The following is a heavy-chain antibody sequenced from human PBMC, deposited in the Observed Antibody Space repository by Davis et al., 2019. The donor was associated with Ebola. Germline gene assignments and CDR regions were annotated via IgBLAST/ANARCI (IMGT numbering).Heavy chain of an antibody. Sequence: PSETLSLTCTVSGGSISSSSYYWNWIRQPPGKGLEWIGYVYGSGDTNYNPSLKSRVTMSVDTSKRQFSLKLSSVTAADTAVYYCARARAEPWLALFDYWGQGTLVTVSS. D-gene: IGHD6-19*01. CDR1: GGSISSSSYY. V-gene: IGHV4-61*01. CDR3: ARARAEPWLALFDY. CDR2: VYGSGDT. J-gene: IGHJ4*02.